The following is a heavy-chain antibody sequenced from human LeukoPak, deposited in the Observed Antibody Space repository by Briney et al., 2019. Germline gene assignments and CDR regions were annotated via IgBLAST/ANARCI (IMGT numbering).Heavy chain of an antibody. CDR2: INPNSGGT. CDR3: ARDYCSGGSCYRIDY. Sequence: ASVKVSCKASGYTFTSYGITWVRQAPGQGLEWMGRINPNSGGTNYAQKFQGRVTMTRDTSISTAYMELSRLRSDDTAVYYCARDYCSGGSCYRIDYWGQGTLVTVSS. CDR1: GYTFTSYG. D-gene: IGHD2-15*01. J-gene: IGHJ4*02. V-gene: IGHV1-2*06.